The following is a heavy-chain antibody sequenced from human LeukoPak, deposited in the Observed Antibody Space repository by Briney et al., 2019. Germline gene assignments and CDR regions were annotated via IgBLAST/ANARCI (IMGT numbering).Heavy chain of an antibody. V-gene: IGHV1-24*01. Sequence: ASVKVSCKLSGYTLTELSMHWVRQAPGKGLEWMGGFDPEDGETIYAQKFQGRVTMTEDTSTDTAYMELSSLRSEDTAVYYCAILGGYSSSNWFDPWGQGTLVTVSS. D-gene: IGHD6-13*01. CDR1: GYTLTELS. J-gene: IGHJ5*02. CDR3: AILGGYSSSNWFDP. CDR2: FDPEDGET.